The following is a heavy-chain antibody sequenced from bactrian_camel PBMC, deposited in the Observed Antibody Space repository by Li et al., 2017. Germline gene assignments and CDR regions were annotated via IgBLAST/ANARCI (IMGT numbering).Heavy chain of an antibody. CDR3: ATDDSLDCGWYFDTRVRHLEA. CDR1: GHTYADYC. J-gene: IGHJ2*01. CDR2: FNSDGST. Sequence: QVQLVESGGGSVQAGGSLGLSCTASGHTYADYCMGWFRQAPGKEREGVAYFNSDGSTTYADSVKGRFTISRDNAKNTLYLQLNSLKTEDTAMYYCATDDSLDCGWYFDTRVRHLEALGQGTQV. V-gene: IGHV3S55*01. D-gene: IGHD6*01.